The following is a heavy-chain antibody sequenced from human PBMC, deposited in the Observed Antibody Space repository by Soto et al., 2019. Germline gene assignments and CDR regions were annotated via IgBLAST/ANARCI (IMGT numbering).Heavy chain of an antibody. V-gene: IGHV3-11*01. CDR3: ARGGGWYNDY. D-gene: IGHD6-19*01. CDR1: GFTFSDYH. Sequence: QVQLVDSGGGLVKPGGSLRLSCAASGFTFSDYHMTWIRQAPGKGLEWVSYIGSSGSTINYADSVKGRFTISRDNAKNSLYLQLNSLRAQDTAVYYCARGGGWYNDYWGQGTLVTVSS. J-gene: IGHJ4*02. CDR2: IGSSGSTI.